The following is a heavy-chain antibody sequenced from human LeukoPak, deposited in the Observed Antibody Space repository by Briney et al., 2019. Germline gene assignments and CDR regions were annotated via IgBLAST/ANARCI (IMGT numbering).Heavy chain of an antibody. CDR3: ARVYWGGRGDFDY. CDR1: GGSFSGYY. V-gene: IGHV4-34*01. CDR2: INHSGST. J-gene: IGHJ4*02. Sequence: PSETLSLTCAVYGGSFSGYYWSWIRQPPGKGLEWIGEINHSGSTNYNPSLKSRVTISVDTSKNQFSLKLSSVIAADTAVYYCARVYWGGRGDFDYWGQGTLATVSS. D-gene: IGHD7-27*01.